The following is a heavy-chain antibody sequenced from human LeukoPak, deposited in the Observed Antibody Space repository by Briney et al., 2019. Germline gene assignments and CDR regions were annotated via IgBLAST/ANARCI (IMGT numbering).Heavy chain of an antibody. D-gene: IGHD6-13*01. V-gene: IGHV1-69*05. Sequence: SVKVSCKVSGYTLTELSMHWVRQAPGQGLEWMGRIIPIFGTANYAQKFQGRVTVTTDESTSTAYMELRSLRSDDTAVYYCARDRHIAAAVYYYYMDVWGKGTPVTVSS. CDR1: GYTLTELS. CDR3: ARDRHIAAAVYYYYMDV. J-gene: IGHJ6*03. CDR2: IIPIFGTA.